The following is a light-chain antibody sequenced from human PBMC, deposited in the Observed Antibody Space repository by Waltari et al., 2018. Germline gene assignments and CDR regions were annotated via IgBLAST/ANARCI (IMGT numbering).Light chain of an antibody. V-gene: IGLV2-14*01. CDR1: DSDVGAYDF. CDR2: EVS. CDR3: SSYTTSSAPGV. Sequence: QSALSQPASLSGSPGQSITISCPGTDSDVGAYDFASWYQQHPGKAPHLIIYEVSNRPSGISNRFSASKSGNTASLTISGLQAEDEADYYCSSYTTSSAPGVFGTGTRVTVL. J-gene: IGLJ1*01.